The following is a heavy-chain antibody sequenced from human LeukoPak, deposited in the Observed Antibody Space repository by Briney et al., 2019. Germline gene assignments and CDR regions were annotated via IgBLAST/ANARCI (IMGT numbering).Heavy chain of an antibody. J-gene: IGHJ6*02. CDR2: IIPIFGTA. V-gene: IGHV1-69*13. CDR1: GGTFSSYA. Sequence: SVKVSCKASGGTFSSYAISWVRQAPGQGLEWMGGIIPIFGTANYAQKLQGRVTITADESTSTAYMELSSLRSEDTAVYYCARAAPAYYGMDVWGQGTTVTVSS. CDR3: ARAAPAYYGMDV.